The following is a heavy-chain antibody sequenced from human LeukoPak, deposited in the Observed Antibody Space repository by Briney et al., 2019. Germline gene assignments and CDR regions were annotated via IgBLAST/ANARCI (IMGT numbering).Heavy chain of an antibody. J-gene: IGHJ4*02. CDR1: GFTFSAFG. D-gene: IGHD1-1*01. Sequence: GGSLRLSCAASGFTFSAFGMHWVRQAPGKGLEWVTFIRFDGSEKFYADSVKGRFTVSRDNFRNTLYLQMNSLRGEGTAVYYCAQDRKLQPFDYWGQGTLVTVSS. CDR3: AQDRKLQPFDY. CDR2: IRFDGSEK. V-gene: IGHV3-30*02.